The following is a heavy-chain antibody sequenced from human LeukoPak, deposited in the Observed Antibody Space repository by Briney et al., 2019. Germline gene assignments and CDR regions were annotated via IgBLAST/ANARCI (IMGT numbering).Heavy chain of an antibody. V-gene: IGHV3-48*03. J-gene: IGHJ5*02. CDR1: ASTFSSYE. CDR3: ARDLVVRGRWSWFDP. D-gene: IGHD3-10*01. CDR2: ISGSGSTI. Sequence: GGSLRLSCAVSASTFSSYEMNWFRQAPGRGLDWVSYISGSGSTIYYADSVKGRFTISRDNAKNALYLQMNSLRAEDTAVYYCARDLVVRGRWSWFDPWGQGTLVTVSS.